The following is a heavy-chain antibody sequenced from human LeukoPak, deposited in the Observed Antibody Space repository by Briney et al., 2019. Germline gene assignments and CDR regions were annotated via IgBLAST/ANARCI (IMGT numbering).Heavy chain of an antibody. V-gene: IGHV3-21*01. CDR3: ASSGIAVAADFDN. Sequence: GGSLRLSCAASGFTFSSYSMNWVRQAPGKGLEWVSSISSSSSYIYYADSVKGRFTISGDNAKNSLYLQMNSLRAEDTAVYYCASSGIAVAADFDNWGQGTLVTVSS. D-gene: IGHD6-19*01. CDR2: ISSSSSYI. CDR1: GFTFSSYS. J-gene: IGHJ4*02.